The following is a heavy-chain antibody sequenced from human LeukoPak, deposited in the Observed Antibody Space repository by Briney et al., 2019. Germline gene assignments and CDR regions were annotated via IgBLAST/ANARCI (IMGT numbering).Heavy chain of an antibody. V-gene: IGHV4-34*01. J-gene: IGHJ4*02. CDR1: GGSFRGYY. CDR2: INHSGNT. Sequence: SETLSLTCAVYGGSFRGYYWSWIRQPPGKGLEWIGEINHSGNTNYYPSLKSRVTISVGTSQTQFYLRLSSVTVADTAVYYCARGLYLSTRGGAAAGFLDYWGQGTLVTVSS. D-gene: IGHD6-13*01. CDR3: ARGLYLSTRGGAAAGFLDY.